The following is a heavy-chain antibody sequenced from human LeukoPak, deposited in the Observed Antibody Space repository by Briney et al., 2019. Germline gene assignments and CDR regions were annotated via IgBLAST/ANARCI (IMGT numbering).Heavy chain of an antibody. CDR1: GYTFTSYD. CDR2: MNPNSGNT. Sequence: ASVKVSCKASGYTFTSYDINWVRQATGQGLEWMGWMNPNSGNTGYAQKFQGRVTITRNTSISTAYMVLSSLRSVDTAVYYCVRRGAQNAFDIWGQGTMVTVSS. D-gene: IGHD3-16*01. J-gene: IGHJ3*02. V-gene: IGHV1-8*03. CDR3: VRRGAQNAFDI.